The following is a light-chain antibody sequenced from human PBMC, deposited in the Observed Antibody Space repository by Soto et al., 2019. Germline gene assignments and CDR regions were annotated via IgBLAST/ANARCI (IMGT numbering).Light chain of an antibody. J-gene: IGKJ1*01. CDR1: QTVSSS. Sequence: EIVLTQSPGTLSLSPGERATLSCRASQTVSSSLAWYQQKPGQAPRLLISGASSRAADIPDRFSGSGSGTDFTLTINRLEPEDFAVYYSQQYGGSPRTFGQGTKVEIK. V-gene: IGKV3-20*01. CDR2: GAS. CDR3: QQYGGSPRT.